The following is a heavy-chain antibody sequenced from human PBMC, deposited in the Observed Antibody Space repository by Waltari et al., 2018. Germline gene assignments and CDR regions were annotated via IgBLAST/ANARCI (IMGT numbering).Heavy chain of an antibody. J-gene: IGHJ4*02. CDR2: LHHSGKT. V-gene: IGHV4-34*02. D-gene: IGHD2-15*01. CDR1: GGSFSDYY. Sequence: QVQLQQWGAGLLKPSETLSLTCDVYGGSFSDYYWSWIRQPPGKGLEWIGELHHSGKTNYNTSLKRRVSVSIDTSKDQFYLKLTSVTAADTAVYYCARWVVVRSAVGAYYFDYWGQGTLVTVSS. CDR3: ARWVVVRSAVGAYYFDY.